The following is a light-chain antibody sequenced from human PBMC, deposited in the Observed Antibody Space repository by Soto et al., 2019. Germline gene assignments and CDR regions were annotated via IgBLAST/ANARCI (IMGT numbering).Light chain of an antibody. CDR1: SSNIGAGYD. J-gene: IGLJ2*01. CDR3: QSYDNSLSGPVG. V-gene: IGLV1-40*01. Sequence: QSVLTQPPSVSGAPGQRVTISCTGSSSNIGAGYDVHWYQQLPGTAPKLLIYLNNNRPSGVPDRFSGSKSDTSASLAITGLQAEDEADYYCQSYDNSLSGPVGIGGGTKLTVL. CDR2: LNN.